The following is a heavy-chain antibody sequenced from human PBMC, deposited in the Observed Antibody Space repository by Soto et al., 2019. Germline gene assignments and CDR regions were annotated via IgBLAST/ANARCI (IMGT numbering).Heavy chain of an antibody. Sequence: QLQLQESGPGLVKPSETLSLACTVSGGSISSNSYYWDWIRQPPGKGLEWIGSMYYSGATYHNPSLQSRVTISVYTSKIQFSLHLSSVTAADTAVYYCARHAAYDSVWGKSDGSDYWGQGTLVTVSS. J-gene: IGHJ4*02. CDR2: MYYSGAT. D-gene: IGHD3-16*01. CDR1: GGSISSNSYY. CDR3: ARHAAYDSVWGKSDGSDY. V-gene: IGHV4-39*01.